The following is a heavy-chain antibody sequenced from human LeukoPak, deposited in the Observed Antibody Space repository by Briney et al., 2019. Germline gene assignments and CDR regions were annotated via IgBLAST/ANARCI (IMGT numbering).Heavy chain of an antibody. CDR1: GFTVSSNY. CDR3: ASGGTYCSGGRCYATEYCQH. V-gene: IGHV3-53*01. D-gene: IGHD2-15*01. Sequence: PGGSLRLSCAASGFTVSSNYMNWVRQAPGKGLEWVSVIYSGGGTYFADSVKGRFTISRDNSKNTLYLQMNSLRAEDTAVYYCASGGTYCSGGRCYATEYCQHWGQGTLVTVSS. CDR2: IYSGGGT. J-gene: IGHJ1*01.